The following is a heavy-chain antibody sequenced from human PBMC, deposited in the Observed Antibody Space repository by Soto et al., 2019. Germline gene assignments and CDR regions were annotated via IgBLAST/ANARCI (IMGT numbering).Heavy chain of an antibody. J-gene: IGHJ4*02. V-gene: IGHV3-23*01. D-gene: IGHD2-15*01. CDR2: ISGSGGST. Sequence: GGSLRLSCAASGFTFSSYAMSWVRQAPGKGLEWVSAISGSGGSTYYADSVKGRFTISRDNSKNTLYLQMNSLRAEDTAVYYCAKDRYCSGGSCPGGYYFDYWGQGTLVTVS. CDR3: AKDRYCSGGSCPGGYYFDY. CDR1: GFTFSSYA.